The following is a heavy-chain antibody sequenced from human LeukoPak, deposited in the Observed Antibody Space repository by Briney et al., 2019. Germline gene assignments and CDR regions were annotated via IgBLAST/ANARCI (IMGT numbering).Heavy chain of an antibody. CDR2: IYSSGGT. Sequence: SETLSLTCIVSGGSISSDSWSWIRQSPGKGLEWIAYIYSSGGTIYNPSLKSRVTISVDTSRSQFSLKLSSVTAADAAVYYCAKIGSGWYCFDHWGQGTLVTVSS. CDR1: GGSISSDS. J-gene: IGHJ4*02. D-gene: IGHD6-19*01. CDR3: AKIGSGWYCFDH. V-gene: IGHV4-59*01.